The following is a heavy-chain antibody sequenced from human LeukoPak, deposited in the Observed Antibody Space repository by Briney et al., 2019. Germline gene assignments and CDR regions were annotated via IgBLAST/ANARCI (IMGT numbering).Heavy chain of an antibody. V-gene: IGHV4-30-4*01. CDR3: ARGPYGSGSYY. D-gene: IGHD3-10*01. CDR1: GGSISSGDYY. CDR2: IYYSGTT. Sequence: SQTLSLTCIVSGGSISSGDYYWSWIRQPPGKGLEWIGYIYYSGTTYYNPSLKSRVTISVDTSKNQFSLKLTSVTAADTAVYYCARGPYGSGSYYWGQGTLVTVSS. J-gene: IGHJ4*02.